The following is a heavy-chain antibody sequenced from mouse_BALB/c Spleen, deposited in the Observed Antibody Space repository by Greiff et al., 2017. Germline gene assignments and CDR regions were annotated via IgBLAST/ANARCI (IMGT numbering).Heavy chain of an antibody. CDR2: IWSDGST. V-gene: IGHV2-6-2*01. Sequence: VKLVESGPDLVAPSQSLSITCTVSGFSLTSYGVHWVRQPPGKGLEWLVVIWSDGSTTYNSALKSRLSISKDNSKSQVFLKMNSLQTDDTAMYYCARHRDFTYAMDYWGQGTSVTVSS. CDR1: GFSLTSYG. CDR3: ARHRDFTYAMDY. J-gene: IGHJ4*01.